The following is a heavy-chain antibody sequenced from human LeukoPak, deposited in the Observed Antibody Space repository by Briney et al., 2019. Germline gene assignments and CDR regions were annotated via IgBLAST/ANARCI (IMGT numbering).Heavy chain of an antibody. CDR2: MSGGGGST. V-gene: IGHV3-23*01. J-gene: IGHJ4*02. D-gene: IGHD1-7*01. Sequence: GGSLRLSCAASGFTFSSYAMSWVRQAPGKGLEWVSSMSGGGGSTYHADSVKGRFTISRDISKNTLYLQMTSLRAEDTAVYFCATVRQGTTRDFEYWGQGTLVTVSS. CDR3: ATVRQGTTRDFEY. CDR1: GFTFSSYA.